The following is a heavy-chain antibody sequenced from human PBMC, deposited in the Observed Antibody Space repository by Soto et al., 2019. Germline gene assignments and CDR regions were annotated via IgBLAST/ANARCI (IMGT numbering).Heavy chain of an antibody. D-gene: IGHD5-18*01. J-gene: IGHJ4*02. Sequence: GGSLRLSCAASGFTFSSYAMSWVRQAPGKGLEWVSAISGSGGSTYYADSVKGRFTISRDNPKNTLYLQMNSLRAEDTAVYYCAKDLDSPDTAVDFDYWGQGTLVTVSS. CDR2: ISGSGGST. V-gene: IGHV3-23*01. CDR3: AKDLDSPDTAVDFDY. CDR1: GFTFSSYA.